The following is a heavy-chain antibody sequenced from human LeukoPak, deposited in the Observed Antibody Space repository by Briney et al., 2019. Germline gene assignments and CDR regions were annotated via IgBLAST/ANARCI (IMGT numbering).Heavy chain of an antibody. V-gene: IGHV3-30*03. CDR2: ISYDGSNK. Sequence: GGSLRLSCAASGFTFSSYGMHWVRQAPGKGLEWVAVISYDGSNKYYADSVKGRFTISRDNSKNTLYLQMNSLRAEDTAVYYCARDLIPHIAVAGLSSYYYFYMDVWGKGTTVTVSS. J-gene: IGHJ6*03. CDR3: ARDLIPHIAVAGLSSYYYFYMDV. D-gene: IGHD6-19*01. CDR1: GFTFSSYG.